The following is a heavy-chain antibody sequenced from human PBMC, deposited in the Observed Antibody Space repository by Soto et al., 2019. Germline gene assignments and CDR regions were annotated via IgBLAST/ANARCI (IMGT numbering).Heavy chain of an antibody. CDR3: ARDKGYTMVRGDDYYYYYGMDV. CDR2: IYYSGST. CDR1: GGSISSGGYY. V-gene: IGHV4-31*03. Sequence: PSETLSLTCTVSGGSISSGGYYWSWIRQHPGKGLEWIGYIYYSGSTYYNPSLKSRVTISVDTSKNQFSLKLSSVTAADTAVYYCARDKGYTMVRGDDYYYYYGMDVWGRGTTVTVSS. J-gene: IGHJ6*02. D-gene: IGHD3-10*01.